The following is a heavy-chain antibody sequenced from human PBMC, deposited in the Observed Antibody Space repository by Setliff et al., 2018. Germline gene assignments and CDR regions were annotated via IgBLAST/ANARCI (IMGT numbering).Heavy chain of an antibody. D-gene: IGHD5-12*01. Sequence: KTSETLSLTCTVSGGSISSSSYYWGWIRQPPGKGLEWIGSIYYSGSTYYNPSLKSRVTISVDTSKNQFSLKLSSVTAADTAVYYCARGYSGYDYLKPFDYWGQGTPVTVSS. J-gene: IGHJ4*02. CDR3: ARGYSGYDYLKPFDY. V-gene: IGHV4-39*01. CDR1: GGSISSSSYY. CDR2: IYYSGST.